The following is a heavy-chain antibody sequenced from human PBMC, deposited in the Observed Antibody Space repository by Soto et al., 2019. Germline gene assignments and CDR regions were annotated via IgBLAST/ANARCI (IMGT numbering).Heavy chain of an antibody. V-gene: IGHV1-69*02. D-gene: IGHD2-15*01. J-gene: IGHJ6*02. Sequence: QVQLVQSGAEVKKPGSSVKVSCKASGGSFTSLIITWVRQAPGQGLEWMGRIIPVLGVEYYAQKFQGRVTISADKSTTTAYMELTSLTSEDTAVYYCAISTNPGSATPSYYCMDVWGRGTTVTVSS. CDR3: AISTNPGSATPSYYCMDV. CDR2: IIPVLGVE. CDR1: GGSFTSLI.